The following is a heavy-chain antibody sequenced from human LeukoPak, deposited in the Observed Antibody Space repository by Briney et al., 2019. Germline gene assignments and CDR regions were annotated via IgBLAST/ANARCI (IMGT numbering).Heavy chain of an antibody. CDR3: AKGATTWELPHDY. J-gene: IGHJ4*02. Sequence: GGSLRLSCAASGFTFDDYAMHWVRQAPGKGLEWVSGISWNSGSIGYADSVKGRFTISRDKSKNTLYLQMNSLRAEDTAVYYCAKGATTWELPHDYWGQGTLVTVSS. CDR2: ISWNSGSI. D-gene: IGHD1-26*01. V-gene: IGHV3-9*01. CDR1: GFTFDDYA.